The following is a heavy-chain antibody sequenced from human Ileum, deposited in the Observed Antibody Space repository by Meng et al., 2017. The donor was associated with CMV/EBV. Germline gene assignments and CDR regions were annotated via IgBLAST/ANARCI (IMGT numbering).Heavy chain of an antibody. CDR1: GGSFSGYY. CDR2: INHSGSN. CDR3: ARGGGGWYLNWFDP. D-gene: IGHD6-19*01. Sequence: AVYGGSFSGYYWSWIRQPPGKGLEWIGEINHSGSNNYNPSLKSRVTISVDTSKNQFSLKLSSVTAADTAVYYCARGGGGWYLNWFDPWGQGTLVTVSS. V-gene: IGHV4-34*01. J-gene: IGHJ5*02.